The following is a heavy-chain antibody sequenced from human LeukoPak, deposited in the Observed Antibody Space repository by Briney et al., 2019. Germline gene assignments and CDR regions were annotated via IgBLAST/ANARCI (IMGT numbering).Heavy chain of an antibody. V-gene: IGHV4-59*01. D-gene: IGHD3-9*01. CDR2: IYYSGST. CDR3: ARAIDILTGYYSIDY. J-gene: IGHJ4*02. Sequence: KASETLSLTCTVSGGSISSYYWSWIRQPPGKGLEWIGYIYYSGSTNYNPSLKSRVTISVDTSKNQFSLKLSSVTAADTAVYYCARAIDILTGYYSIDYWGQGTLVTVSS. CDR1: GGSISSYY.